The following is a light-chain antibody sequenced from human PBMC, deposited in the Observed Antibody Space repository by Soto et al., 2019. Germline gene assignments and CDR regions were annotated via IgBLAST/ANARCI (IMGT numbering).Light chain of an antibody. CDR3: QQRNNWPRIT. J-gene: IGKJ5*01. CDR1: QTVGTY. CDR2: DAS. Sequence: EIVLTQFPATLSLFPRETATLSCRASQTVGTYLAWYQQKPGQAPRLLISDASNRATGVPTRFGGSGSGTDFTLTISSLEPEDFAVYFCQQRNNWPRITFGQGTRLEIK. V-gene: IGKV3-11*01.